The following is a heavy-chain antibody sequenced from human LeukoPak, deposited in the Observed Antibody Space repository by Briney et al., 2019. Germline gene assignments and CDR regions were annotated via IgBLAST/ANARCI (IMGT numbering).Heavy chain of an antibody. J-gene: IGHJ4*02. CDR1: GGSISSSSYY. Sequence: SETLSLTCTVSGGSISSSSYYWGWIRQPPGKGLEWIGSIYYSGSTYYNPSLKSRVTISVDTSKNQFSLKLSSVTAADTAVYYCARHGRGRYIVVVPAAPWDYWGRGPLVTVPS. CDR2: IYYSGST. D-gene: IGHD2-2*01. V-gene: IGHV4-39*01. CDR3: ARHGRGRYIVVVPAAPWDY.